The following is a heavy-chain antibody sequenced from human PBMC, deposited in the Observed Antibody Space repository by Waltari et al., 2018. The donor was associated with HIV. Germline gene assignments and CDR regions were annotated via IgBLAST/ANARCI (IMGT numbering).Heavy chain of an antibody. Sequence: VQFQQWGAGLLKPSETLSLTCSVYGGSFTNFYWNWIRKTPDEGLQSIGEINHGGDTNVNPSLKSRVIMSIDTSKYEISLNLTSVSVADTALYFCARRGSSASPLTLWGRGSRVTVSS. V-gene: IGHV4-34*01. D-gene: IGHD3-10*01. CDR2: INHGGDT. J-gene: IGHJ4*02. CDR3: ARRGSSASPLTL. CDR1: GGSFTNFY.